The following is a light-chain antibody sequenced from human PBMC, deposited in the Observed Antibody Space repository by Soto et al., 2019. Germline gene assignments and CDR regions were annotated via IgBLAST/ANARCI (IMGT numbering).Light chain of an antibody. CDR2: LGS. J-gene: IGKJ2*01. Sequence: DIVMTQSPLSLTVTPGEPASISCRSSQGLLHSNGQTFFDWYLQKPGQSPQLLIYLGSNRASGVPDRFSGSESGTDFTLKISRVEAEDVGVYYCMQGLQTPYTFGQGTKLEI. CDR1: QGLLHSNGQTF. V-gene: IGKV2-28*01. CDR3: MQGLQTPYT.